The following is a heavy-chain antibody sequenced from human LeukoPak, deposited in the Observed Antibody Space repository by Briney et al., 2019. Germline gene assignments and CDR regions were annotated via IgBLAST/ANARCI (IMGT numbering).Heavy chain of an antibody. D-gene: IGHD3-9*01. CDR1: GFTVSSNY. J-gene: IGHJ4*02. V-gene: IGHV3-53*01. Sequence: GGSLRLSCAASGFTVSSNYMSWVRQAPGKGLEWVSVIYSGGSTYYADSVKGRFTISRDNSKNTLYLQMNSLRAEDTAVYYCASSILTGYSYFDYWGQGTLVTVSS. CDR3: ASSILTGYSYFDY. CDR2: IYSGGST.